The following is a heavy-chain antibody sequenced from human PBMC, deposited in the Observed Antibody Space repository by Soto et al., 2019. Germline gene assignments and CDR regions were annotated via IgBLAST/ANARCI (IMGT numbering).Heavy chain of an antibody. Sequence: GGSLRLSCAASGFTFSSYSMNWVRQAPGKGLEWVSSISSSSSYIYYADSVKGRFTISRDKAKNSLYLQMNSMRAEDMAVYYCARDMYYYDSSGYYYDPGYYGMDVWGQGTTVTVSS. D-gene: IGHD3-22*01. CDR1: GFTFSSYS. CDR2: ISSSSSYI. V-gene: IGHV3-21*01. CDR3: ARDMYYYDSSGYYYDPGYYGMDV. J-gene: IGHJ6*02.